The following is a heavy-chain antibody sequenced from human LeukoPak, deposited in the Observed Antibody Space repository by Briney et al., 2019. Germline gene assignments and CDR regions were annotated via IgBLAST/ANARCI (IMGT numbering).Heavy chain of an antibody. D-gene: IGHD3-10*01. CDR2: IYHSGGT. CDR3: ARAEGEIYRRSGSNNWFDP. V-gene: IGHV4-4*02. J-gene: IGHJ5*02. Sequence: SGTLSLTCTVSGDSITNDNWWSWVRQPPGKGLEWIGEIYHSGGTNYNPSLKSRVAISIDSSKNQFSLKLTSVTAADTAVVYCARAEGEIYRRSGSNNWFDPWGQGTLVTVSS. CDR1: GDSITNDNW.